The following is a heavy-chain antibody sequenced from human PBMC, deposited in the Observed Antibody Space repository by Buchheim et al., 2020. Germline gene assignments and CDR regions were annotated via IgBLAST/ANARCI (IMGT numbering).Heavy chain of an antibody. Sequence: QVQLQQWGAGLLKPSETLSLTCAVYGGSFSGYYWSWIRQPPGKGLEWIGEINHSGSTNYNPSLKSRVTISVDTSKNQFSLKLSSVTAADTAVYYCARGLFSLGKRYGMDVWGQGTT. CDR1: GGSFSGYY. J-gene: IGHJ6*02. D-gene: IGHD7-27*01. V-gene: IGHV4-34*01. CDR3: ARGLFSLGKRYGMDV. CDR2: INHSGST.